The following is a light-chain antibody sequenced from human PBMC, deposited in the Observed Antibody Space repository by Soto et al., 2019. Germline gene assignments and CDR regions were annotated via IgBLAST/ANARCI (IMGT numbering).Light chain of an antibody. J-gene: IGLJ1*01. CDR3: SSYTTSYFYV. V-gene: IGLV2-14*01. CDR1: GRDIGAYDY. Sequence: QSALTQPASVSGSPGQSITISCTGSGRDIGAYDYVSWYQQHPGKAPKLLIYGVKNRPSGVSYRFSASKSAFTASLTISGLQAEDEAHYYCSSYTTSYFYVFGPGTKLTAL. CDR2: GVK.